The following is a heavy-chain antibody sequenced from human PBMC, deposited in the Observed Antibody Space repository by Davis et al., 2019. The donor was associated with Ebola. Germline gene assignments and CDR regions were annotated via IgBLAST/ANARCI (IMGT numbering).Heavy chain of an antibody. D-gene: IGHD4-17*01. CDR3: TCTTVTTDY. V-gene: IGHV3-73*01. Sequence: PRGSLRLSCAASGFTFSGSAMHWVRQASGKGLEWVGRIRSKANSYATAYAASVKGRFTISRDDSKNTAYLQMNSLKTEDTAVYYCTCTTVTTDYWGQGTLVTVSS. CDR1: GFTFSGSA. J-gene: IGHJ4*02. CDR2: IRSKANSYAT.